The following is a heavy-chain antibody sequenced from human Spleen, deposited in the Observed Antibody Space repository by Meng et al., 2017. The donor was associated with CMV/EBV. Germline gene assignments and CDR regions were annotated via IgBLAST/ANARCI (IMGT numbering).Heavy chain of an antibody. D-gene: IGHD4-17*01. CDR1: GFTFSRYR. J-gene: IGHJ3*02. CDR3: ARKMDYGDDAFDI. V-gene: IGHV3-30*02. CDR2: IRYDGSDK. Sequence: GESLKISCAISGFTFSRYRMNWVRQAPGKGLEWVAFIRYDGSDKSYADSVKGRFTVSRDISKNTLYLQMNNVRGEDTAVYYCARKMDYGDDAFDIWGQGTMVTVSS.